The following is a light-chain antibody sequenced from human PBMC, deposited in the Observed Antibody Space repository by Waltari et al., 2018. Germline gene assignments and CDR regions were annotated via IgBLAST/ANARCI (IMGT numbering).Light chain of an antibody. CDR3: VLYVGYGIWA. V-gene: IGLV8-61*01. CDR1: SDSVSTTYY. CDR2: NTN. J-gene: IGLJ3*02. Sequence: QTVVTQEPSFSVSPGGTVTLTCGLTSDSVSTTYYPSWYQQTPGQPPRTLITNTNTRSSGVPYRFSGSILGGKAALTITGAQADDESDYYCVLYVGYGIWAFGGGTKLTVL.